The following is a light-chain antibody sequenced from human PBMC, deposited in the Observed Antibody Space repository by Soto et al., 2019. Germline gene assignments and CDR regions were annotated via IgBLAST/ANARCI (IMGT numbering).Light chain of an antibody. J-gene: IGKJ5*01. CDR3: QQHGSSPIT. CDR1: ERIYSAY. Sequence: EVVLTQSPGTLSLSRGERATLSCRASERIYSAYLGWYQQKPGQAPRLLIYGTSSRATGIPDRFNGXGSGKDFTLTISRLEPEDFAVYYCQQHGSSPITFGQGTRLEIK. CDR2: GTS. V-gene: IGKV3-20*01.